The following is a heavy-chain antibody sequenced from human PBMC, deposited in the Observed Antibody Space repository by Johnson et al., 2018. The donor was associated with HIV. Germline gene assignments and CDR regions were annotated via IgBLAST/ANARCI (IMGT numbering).Heavy chain of an antibody. Sequence: VQLVESGGGVVRPGGSLRLSCAASGFTFDDYGMRWVRQAPGKGLDWVSGINWNGGSLGYADSVKGRFIISRDNGKHSLYLQMKSLRVEDTAWYYCTRRDSGSVSFDIWGQGTMVIVSS. D-gene: IGHD1-26*01. V-gene: IGHV3-20*04. CDR3: TRRDSGSVSFDI. CDR2: INWNGGSL. J-gene: IGHJ3*02. CDR1: GFTFDDYG.